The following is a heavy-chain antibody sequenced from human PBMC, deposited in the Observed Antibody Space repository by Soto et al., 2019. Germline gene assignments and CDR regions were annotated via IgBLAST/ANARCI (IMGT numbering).Heavy chain of an antibody. CDR2: IYWDDDK. V-gene: IGHV2-5*02. Sequence: QITLKESGPTLMKPTQTLTLTCTFSGFSLSTSGVGVGWIRQPPGKALEWLALIYWDDDKRYSPSLKSRLTITKDTSKNQVVLTMTNMDPVDTATYYCAPALGYCSGGSCYSKEMYFDYWGQGTLVTVSS. J-gene: IGHJ4*02. CDR1: GFSLSTSGVG. CDR3: APALGYCSGGSCYSKEMYFDY. D-gene: IGHD2-15*01.